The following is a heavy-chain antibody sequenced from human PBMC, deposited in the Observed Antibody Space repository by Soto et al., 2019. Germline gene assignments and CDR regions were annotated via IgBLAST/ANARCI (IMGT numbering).Heavy chain of an antibody. CDR2: IYHSGST. CDR1: GGSISSGGYS. V-gene: IGHV4-30-2*01. Sequence: SETLSLTCAVSGGSISSGGYSWGWIRQPPGKGLEWIGYIYHSGSTYYNPSLKSRVTISVDRSRNQFSLKLNSVTAADTAVYYCARSVFPWGQGTLVTVSS. J-gene: IGHJ5*02. CDR3: ARSVFP.